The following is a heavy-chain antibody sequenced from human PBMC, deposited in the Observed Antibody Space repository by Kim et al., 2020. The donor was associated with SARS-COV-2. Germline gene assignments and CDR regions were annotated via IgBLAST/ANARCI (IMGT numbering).Heavy chain of an antibody. CDR3: AKEDGGDCSSTSCLPLDY. D-gene: IGHD2-2*01. CDR2: ISWNSGSI. J-gene: IGHJ4*02. V-gene: IGHV3-9*01. Sequence: GGSLRLSCAVSGFTFGDYAMHWVRHAPGKGLEWVSGISWNSGSIGYADSVKGRFTISRDNAKNSLYLQMNSLRAEDTALYYCAKEDGGDCSSTSCLPLDYRGEGALVTVSS. CDR1: GFTFGDYA.